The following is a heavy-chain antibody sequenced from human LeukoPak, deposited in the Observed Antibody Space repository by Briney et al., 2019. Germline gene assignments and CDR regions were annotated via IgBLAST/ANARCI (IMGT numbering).Heavy chain of an antibody. J-gene: IGHJ4*02. V-gene: IGHV3-23*01. CDR1: GFTFSSYA. CDR3: ARDYVWGSYRHGLDY. D-gene: IGHD3-16*02. Sequence: GGSLRLSCAASGFTFSSYAMSWVRQAPGKGLEWVSAISGSGGSTYYADSVKGRFTISRDNAKNLLYLQMNSLRAEDTAVYYCARDYVWGSYRHGLDYWGQGTLVTVSS. CDR2: ISGSGGST.